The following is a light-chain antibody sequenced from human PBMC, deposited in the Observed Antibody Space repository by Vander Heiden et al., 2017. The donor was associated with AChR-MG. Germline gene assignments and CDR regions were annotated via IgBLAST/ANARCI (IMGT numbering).Light chain of an antibody. J-gene: IGKJ2*01. CDR2: KAS. CDR1: QSISNW. Sequence: DIQMTQSPSTLSASVGDRVTITCRASQSISNWLAWYQQKPGKAPKLLIYKASSLETGVPSRFSGSGSGTEFTLTISILQPDDSATYYCQQENSYPYIFGQGTKLEIK. CDR3: QQENSYPYI. V-gene: IGKV1-5*03.